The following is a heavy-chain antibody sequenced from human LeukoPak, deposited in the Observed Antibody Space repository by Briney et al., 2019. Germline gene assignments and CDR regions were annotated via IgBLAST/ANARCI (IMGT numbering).Heavy chain of an antibody. Sequence: PGGPLRLSCAASGFTFSSYSMNWVRQAPGKGLEWVSSISSSSSYIYYADSVKGRFTVSRDNAKNSLYLQMNSLRVEDTALYYCARDSSYGYKSNDYWGQGTLVTVSS. CDR1: GFTFSSYS. J-gene: IGHJ4*02. D-gene: IGHD5-18*01. V-gene: IGHV3-21*01. CDR3: ARDSSYGYKSNDY. CDR2: ISSSSSYI.